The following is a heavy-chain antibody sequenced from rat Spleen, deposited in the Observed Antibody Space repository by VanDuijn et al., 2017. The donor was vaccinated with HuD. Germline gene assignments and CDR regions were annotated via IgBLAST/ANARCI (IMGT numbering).Heavy chain of an antibody. V-gene: IGHV5-27*01. CDR1: GFTFSNYY. D-gene: IGHD1-12*02. CDR3: ARQKFITMMVVITSDWYFDF. J-gene: IGHJ1*01. CDR2: ISTGGGST. Sequence: EVQLVESGGGLVQPGRSLKLSCAASGFTFSNYYMAWVRQAPTKGLEWVAYISTGGGSTYYRDSVKGRFTISRDNAKSTLYLQMDSLRSEDTATYYCARQKFITMMVVITSDWYFDFWGPGTMVTVSS.